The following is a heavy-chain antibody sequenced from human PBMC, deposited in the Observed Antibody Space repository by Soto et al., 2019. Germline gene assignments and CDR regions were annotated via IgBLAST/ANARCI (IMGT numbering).Heavy chain of an antibody. D-gene: IGHD1-7*01. CDR1: GGSISSYY. J-gene: IGHJ5*02. CDR2: IYHSGST. CDR3: ARTESGTFDP. Sequence: SETLSLTCTVSGGSISSYYWGWIRRPPGKGLEWIGYIYHSGSTYYNPSLKSRVTISVDRSKNQFSLKLSSVTAADTAVYYCARTESGTFDPWGQGTLVTVSS. V-gene: IGHV4-39*07.